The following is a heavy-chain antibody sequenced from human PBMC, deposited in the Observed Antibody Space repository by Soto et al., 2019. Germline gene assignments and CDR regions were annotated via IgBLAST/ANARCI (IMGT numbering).Heavy chain of an antibody. J-gene: IGHJ4*02. D-gene: IGHD4-17*01. V-gene: IGHV1-69*06. Sequence: QLVQSGAEVKKPGSSVKVSCKASGGTFSSYAIHWVRQAPGQGLEWLGKIIPSYDRTNYAQKFQGRVTLTADTYTTTAYMELSSLRSDDTAVYYCARDPSNDYGGDTFDYWGQGTLVTVSS. CDR3: ARDPSNDYGGDTFDY. CDR1: GGTFSSYA. CDR2: IIPSYDRT.